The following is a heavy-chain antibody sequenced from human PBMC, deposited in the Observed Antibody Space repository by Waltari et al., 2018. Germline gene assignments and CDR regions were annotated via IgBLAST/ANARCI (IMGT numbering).Heavy chain of an antibody. CDR2: IYNSGAT. V-gene: IGHV4-39*01. J-gene: IGHJ4*02. CDR3: ARHTGYSSPLGY. CDR1: GGSLSNSSYY. Sequence: QLQLQESGPGLVKPSETLSLTCPCSGGSLSNSSYYWGRIRQPPGKGLEWIGAIYNSGATYYTPPFTIRITISVDTSNHQFSLKLSSVTAADTAVYYCARHTGYSSPLGYWGQGTLVSVSS. D-gene: IGHD6-19*01.